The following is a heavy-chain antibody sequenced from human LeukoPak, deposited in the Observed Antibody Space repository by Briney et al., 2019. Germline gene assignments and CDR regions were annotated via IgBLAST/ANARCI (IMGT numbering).Heavy chain of an antibody. CDR1: GFTFSDYY. V-gene: IGHV3-11*04. D-gene: IGHD3-10*01. CDR3: ASAYGSGSDYGMDV. J-gene: IGHJ6*02. Sequence: PGGSLRLSCAASGFTFSDYYMSWIRQAPGKGLEWVSYISSSGSTIYYADSVKGRFTISRDNAKNSLYLQMNSLRAEDTAVYYCASAYGSGSDYGMDVWGQGTTVTVSS. CDR2: ISSSGSTI.